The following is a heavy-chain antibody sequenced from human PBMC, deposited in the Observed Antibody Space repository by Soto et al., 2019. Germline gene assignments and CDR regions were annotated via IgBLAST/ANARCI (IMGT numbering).Heavy chain of an antibody. J-gene: IGHJ4*02. D-gene: IGHD3-3*01. CDR1: GFTFSSHG. Sequence: QVQLVESGGGVVQPGRSLRLSCAASGFTFSSHGMHWVRQAPGKGLEWVAVIWYDGSNKYYADSVKGRFTISRDNSKNTLYLQMNSLRAEDTAVYYCARGNHIAIFGVVIPFFDYWGQGTLVTVSS. V-gene: IGHV3-33*01. CDR2: IWYDGSNK. CDR3: ARGNHIAIFGVVIPFFDY.